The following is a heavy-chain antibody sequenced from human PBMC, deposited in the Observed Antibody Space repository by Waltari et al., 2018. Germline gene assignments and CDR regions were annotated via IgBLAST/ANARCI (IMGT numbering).Heavy chain of an antibody. CDR3: ARRRPHYGSGSYYNLVGAFDI. CDR1: GGSFSGYY. Sequence: QVQLQQWGAGLLKPSETLSLTCAVYGGSFSGYYWSWIRQPPGKGLEWIGEINHSGSTNSNPSLKSRVTISVDTSKNQFSLKLSSVTAADTAVYYCARRRPHYGSGSYYNLVGAFDIWGQGTMVTVSS. J-gene: IGHJ3*02. V-gene: IGHV4-34*01. D-gene: IGHD3-10*01. CDR2: INHSGST.